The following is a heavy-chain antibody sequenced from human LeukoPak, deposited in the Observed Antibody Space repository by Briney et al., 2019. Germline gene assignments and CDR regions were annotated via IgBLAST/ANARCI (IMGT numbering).Heavy chain of an antibody. CDR2: IKSKTDGGTT. J-gene: IGHJ4*02. CDR3: TTHKLCGGEVDY. CDR1: GFTFSNAW. V-gene: IGHV3-15*01. D-gene: IGHD2-2*01. Sequence: PGGSLRLPCAASGFTFSNAWMSWVRQAPGKGLEWVGRIKSKTDGGTTDYAAPVKGRFTISRDDSKNTLYLQMNSLKTEDTAVYYCTTHKLCGGEVDYWGQGTLVTVSS.